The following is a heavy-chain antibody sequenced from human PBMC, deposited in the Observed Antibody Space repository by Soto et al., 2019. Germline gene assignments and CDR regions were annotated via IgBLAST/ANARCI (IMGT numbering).Heavy chain of an antibody. CDR1: GGSISSGGYS. Sequence: SETLSLTCAVSGGSISSGGYSWSWIRQPPGKGLEWIGYIYHSGSTYYNPSLKSRVTISVDRSKNQFSLKLSSVTAADTAVYYCARGAGSFYYYYGMDVWGQGTTVTVSS. J-gene: IGHJ6*02. CDR2: IYHSGST. D-gene: IGHD6-19*01. CDR3: ARGAGSFYYYYGMDV. V-gene: IGHV4-30-2*01.